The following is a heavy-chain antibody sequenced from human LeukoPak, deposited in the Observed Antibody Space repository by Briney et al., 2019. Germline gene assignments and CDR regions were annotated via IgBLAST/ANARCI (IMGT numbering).Heavy chain of an antibody. Sequence: PSETLSLTCTVSGGSISSYYWSWIRQPPGKGLEWIGYIYYSGSTSYNPSLNSRVTISPDTSKNQFSLNLSSVTAADTAVYYCARRESSGLFDYWGQGTLVTVSS. CDR3: ARRESSGLFDY. CDR1: GGSISSYY. V-gene: IGHV4-59*08. CDR2: IYYSGST. J-gene: IGHJ4*02. D-gene: IGHD6-19*01.